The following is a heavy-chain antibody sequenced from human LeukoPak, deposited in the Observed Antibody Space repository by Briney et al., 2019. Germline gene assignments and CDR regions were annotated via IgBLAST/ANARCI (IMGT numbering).Heavy chain of an antibody. V-gene: IGHV4-38-2*02. CDR3: ARVERAYYYYYMDV. CDR2: IYHSGST. Sequence: SETLSLTCTVSGYSISSGYYWGWIRRPPGKGLEWIGSIYHSGSTYYNPSLKSRVTISVDTSKNQFSLKLSSVTAADTAVYYRARVERAYYYYYMDVWGKGTTVTVSS. J-gene: IGHJ6*03. D-gene: IGHD1-1*01. CDR1: GYSISSGYY.